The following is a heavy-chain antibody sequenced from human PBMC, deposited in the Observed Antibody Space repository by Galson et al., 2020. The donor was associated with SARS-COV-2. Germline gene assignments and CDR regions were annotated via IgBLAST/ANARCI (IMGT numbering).Heavy chain of an antibody. J-gene: IGHJ3*02. CDR3: ARNILPGSDVTLVGLGI. D-gene: IGHD1-26*01. CDR2: IHSGGST. Sequence: GGSLRLSCAASGFTFSTYDMAWVRQAPGKGLEWVSVIHSGGSTHYASSVKGRFTISRDNSRNTLYLQMNSLRPEDTAKYYCARNILPGSDVTLVGLGIWGPGTKVTVSS. V-gene: IGHV3-23*03. CDR1: GFTFSTYD.